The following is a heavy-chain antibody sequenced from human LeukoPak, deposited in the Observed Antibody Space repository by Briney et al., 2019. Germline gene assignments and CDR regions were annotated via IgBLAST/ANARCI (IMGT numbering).Heavy chain of an antibody. CDR3: ARDRCGGECYYYMDV. J-gene: IGHJ6*03. V-gene: IGHV3-9*01. CDR2: LSWNSGVI. Sequence: PGRSLRHSCSASGFTFDDYAMHWVRQAPGKGLEWVSGLSWNSGVIGYADSVKGRFTVSRDNAKNSLYLHMNSLRVEDTVVYYCARDRCGGECYYYMDVWGKGTTVTVSS. D-gene: IGHD2-21*01. CDR1: GFTFDDYA.